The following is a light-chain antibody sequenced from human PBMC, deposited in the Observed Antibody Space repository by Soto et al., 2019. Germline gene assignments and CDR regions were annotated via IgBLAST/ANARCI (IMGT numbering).Light chain of an antibody. CDR1: QSVSSSY. J-gene: IGKJ4*01. CDR3: QHYVTWPLT. V-gene: IGKV3-20*01. CDR2: GAS. Sequence: EIVLTQSPGTLSLSPGERATLSCRASQSVSSSYLAWYQQKPGQAPRLLIYGASSRATGIPDRFSGSRSGAEFTLTISSLQSEDFAVYYCQHYVTWPLTFGGGTKVDIK.